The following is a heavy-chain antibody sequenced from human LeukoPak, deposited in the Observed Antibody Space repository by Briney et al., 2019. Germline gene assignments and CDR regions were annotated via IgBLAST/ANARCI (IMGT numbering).Heavy chain of an antibody. CDR1: GYSFPNKW. V-gene: IGHV5-51*01. CDR3: ARVDTAMRAFDY. D-gene: IGHD5-18*01. J-gene: IGHJ4*02. Sequence: GESLKISCKGSGYSFPNKWIGWVRQMPGKGLEWIGIIYPGDSDTRFGPSFQGQVTISADKSINTAYLQWSTLKASDTAMYYCARVDTAMRAFDYWGQGTLVTVSS. CDR2: IYPGDSDT.